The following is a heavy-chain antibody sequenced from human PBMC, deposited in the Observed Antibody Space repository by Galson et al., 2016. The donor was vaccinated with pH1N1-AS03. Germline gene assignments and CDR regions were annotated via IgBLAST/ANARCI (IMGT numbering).Heavy chain of an antibody. CDR2: LGSGGDT. CDR1: AFPLRNYA. V-gene: IGHV3-23*01. Sequence: SLRLSCAASAFPLRNYALRWVRQAPGKGLEWVSTLGSGGDTHYADSVKGRFTISRDKSKNTMYLQMNSLRAEETAIYYCTQGEGGGPDDDWGQGTLVTVSS. D-gene: IGHD3-16*01. J-gene: IGHJ4*02. CDR3: TQGEGGGPDDD.